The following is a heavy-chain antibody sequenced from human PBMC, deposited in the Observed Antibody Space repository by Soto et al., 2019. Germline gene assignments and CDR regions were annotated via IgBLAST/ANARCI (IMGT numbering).Heavy chain of an antibody. V-gene: IGHV3-23*01. Sequence: GGSLRLSCAASGFTFSSYAMSWVRQAPGKGLEWVSAISGSGGSTYYADSVKGRFTISRDNSKNTLYLQMNSLRAEDTAVYYCAKGPSFWSGYTYNWFDPWGQGTLVTVSS. D-gene: IGHD3-3*01. J-gene: IGHJ5*02. CDR1: GFTFSSYA. CDR2: ISGSGGST. CDR3: AKGPSFWSGYTYNWFDP.